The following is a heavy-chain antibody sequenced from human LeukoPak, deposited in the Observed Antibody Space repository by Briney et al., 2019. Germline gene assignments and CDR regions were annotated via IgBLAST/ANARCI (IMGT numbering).Heavy chain of an antibody. CDR3: AKQGALRQDYYMYV. CDR1: VDSFSPYA. J-gene: IGHJ6*03. CDR2: IIPIFGTT. V-gene: IGHV1-69*06. Sequence: GSSVKVSCKASVDSFSPYAITWVRQAPGQGLEWMGRIIPIFGTTIYPQKFQGRVTITADIVSSTAYIEMTNLTSEDTAVYFCAKQGALRQDYYMYVWGNGTTVTVS.